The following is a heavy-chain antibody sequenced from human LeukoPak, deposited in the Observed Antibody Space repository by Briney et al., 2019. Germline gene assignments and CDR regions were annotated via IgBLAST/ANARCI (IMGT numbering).Heavy chain of an antibody. D-gene: IGHD2-15*01. CDR1: GFTFSGSA. CDR2: IRSKASSYAT. J-gene: IGHJ5*02. V-gene: IGHV3-73*01. CDR3: VGGGILSPFDP. Sequence: GSLKLSCAASGFTFSGSAMHWVRQASGKGLEWVGRIRSKASSYATAYAASVKGRFTISRDDSKNTAYLQMNSLKTEDTAVYYCVGGGILSPFDPWGQGTLVTVSS.